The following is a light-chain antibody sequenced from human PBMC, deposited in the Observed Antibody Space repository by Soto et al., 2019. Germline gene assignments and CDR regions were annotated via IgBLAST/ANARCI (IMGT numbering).Light chain of an antibody. J-gene: IGKJ4*01. V-gene: IGKV1-33*01. CDR3: QQYDSLPFA. Sequence: DIQMTQSPSSLSASVGDRVTITCQASHYLGNSLSWSQQKPGKAPKLLISDASNLETGVPSRFSASASGTDFTFTTSSLQPEDIATYYCQQYDSLPFAFGGGTKVDI. CDR1: HYLGNS. CDR2: DAS.